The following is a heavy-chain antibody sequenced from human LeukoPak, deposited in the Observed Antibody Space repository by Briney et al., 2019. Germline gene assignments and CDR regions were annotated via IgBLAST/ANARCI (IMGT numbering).Heavy chain of an antibody. D-gene: IGHD2-2*01. CDR3: ARDLTDIVVVPAATSTLYYYYGMDV. V-gene: IGHV3-33*01. Sequence: GGSLRLSCAASGFTFSSYGMHWVRRAPGKGLEWVAVIWYDGSNKYYVDSVKGRFTISRDNSKKSLYLQMNSLRAEDTAVYYCARDLTDIVVVPAATSTLYYYYGMDVWGQGTTVTVSS. CDR2: IWYDGSNK. CDR1: GFTFSSYG. J-gene: IGHJ6*02.